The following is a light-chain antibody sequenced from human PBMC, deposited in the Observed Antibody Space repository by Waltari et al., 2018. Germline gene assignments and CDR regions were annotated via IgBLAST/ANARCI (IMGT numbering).Light chain of an antibody. CDR2: SNN. CDR1: RSNIGSNS. J-gene: IGLJ1*01. V-gene: IGLV1-44*01. Sequence: QSVLTQPPSASGTPGQRVTFSCSGTRSNIGSNSVNWYRQVPGTAPKLLIHSNNQRPSGVPDRFSGTKSGTSASLAISGLQSEDEADYYCSSYTSSTIPVFGTGTKVTVL. CDR3: SSYTSSTIPV.